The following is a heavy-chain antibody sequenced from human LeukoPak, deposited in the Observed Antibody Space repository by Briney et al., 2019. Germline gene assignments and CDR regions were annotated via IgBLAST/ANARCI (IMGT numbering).Heavy chain of an antibody. CDR2: ISASGHYI. CDR1: GFTFRSFA. CDR3: ARDGSRGDYQFYFYMDV. J-gene: IGHJ6*03. Sequence: PGGSLRLSCEASGFTFRSFAMSWVRQAPGKGLEWLSGISASGHYIYQADSVKGRFTISRDNSKNTLYIEINSLRVEDTAVYYCARDGSRGDYQFYFYMDVWGKGTSVTVSS. V-gene: IGHV3-23*01. D-gene: IGHD2-2*01.